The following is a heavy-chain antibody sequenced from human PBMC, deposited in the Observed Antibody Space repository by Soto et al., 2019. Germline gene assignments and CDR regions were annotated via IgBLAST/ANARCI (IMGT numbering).Heavy chain of an antibody. CDR2: IYYSGST. Sequence: SETLSLTCTVSGGSISSYYWSWIRQPPGKGLEWIGYIYYSGSTNYNPSLKSRVTISVDTSKNQFSLKLSSVTAADTAVYYCARIHPTMLVMIDYWGQGTLVTVSS. J-gene: IGHJ4*02. V-gene: IGHV4-59*01. D-gene: IGHD2-8*01. CDR3: ARIHPTMLVMIDY. CDR1: GGSISSYY.